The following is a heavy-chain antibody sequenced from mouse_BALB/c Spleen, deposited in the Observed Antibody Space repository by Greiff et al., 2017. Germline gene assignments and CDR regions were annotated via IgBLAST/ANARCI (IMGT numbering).Heavy chain of an antibody. J-gene: IGHJ2*01. Sequence: EVQLQQSGPELVKPGASVKISCKASGYSFTGYYMHWVKQSHVKSLEWIGRINPYNGATSYNQNFKDKASLTVDKSSSTAYMELHSLTSGDSAVYYCARSGTVEGYFDYWGQGTTLTVSS. V-gene: IGHV1-31*01. D-gene: IGHD1-1*01. CDR1: GYSFTGYY. CDR2: INPYNGAT. CDR3: ARSGTVEGYFDY.